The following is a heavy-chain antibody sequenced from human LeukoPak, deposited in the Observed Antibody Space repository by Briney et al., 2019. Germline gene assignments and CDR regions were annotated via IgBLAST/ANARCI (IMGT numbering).Heavy chain of an antibody. CDR1: GFTFSTYE. Sequence: GGSLRLSCGASGFTFSTYEMNWVRQAPGKGLEWVSYISSSGSTKYYAESVKGRFTISRDNAKNSLYLQMRSLRAEDTAVYYCETFLGVVIGVFEIWGKGKMVTFSS. CDR3: ETFLGVVIGVFEI. D-gene: IGHD3-3*01. CDR2: ISSSGSTK. V-gene: IGHV3-48*03. J-gene: IGHJ3*02.